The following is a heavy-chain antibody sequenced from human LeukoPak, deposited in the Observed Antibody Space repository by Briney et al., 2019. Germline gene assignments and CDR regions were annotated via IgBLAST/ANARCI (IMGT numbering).Heavy chain of an antibody. CDR1: GYTFTSYG. V-gene: IGHV1-18*01. Sequence: ASVKVSCKASGYTFTSYGISWVRQAPGQGLEWMGWISAYNGNTNYAQKLQGRVTITRDTSASTAYMELSSLRSEDTAVYYCARENRPPLTGYSSGWYTTYYYYYGMDVWGQGTTVTVSS. J-gene: IGHJ6*02. CDR2: ISAYNGNT. D-gene: IGHD6-19*01. CDR3: ARENRPPLTGYSSGWYTTYYYYYGMDV.